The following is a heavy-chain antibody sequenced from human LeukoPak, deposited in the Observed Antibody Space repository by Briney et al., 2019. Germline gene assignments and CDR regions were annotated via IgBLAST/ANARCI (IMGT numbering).Heavy chain of an antibody. CDR3: AKGVITFGGVIQAFDP. D-gene: IGHD3-16*02. CDR2: ISGSGGST. J-gene: IGHJ5*02. V-gene: IGHV3-23*01. CDR1: GFTFNSYA. Sequence: GGSLRLSCAASGFTFNSYAMSWVRQAPGKGLEWVSAISGSGGSTYYADSVKGRFTISRDNSKNTLYLQMNSLRAEDTAVYYCAKGVITFGGVIQAFDPWGQGTLVTVSS.